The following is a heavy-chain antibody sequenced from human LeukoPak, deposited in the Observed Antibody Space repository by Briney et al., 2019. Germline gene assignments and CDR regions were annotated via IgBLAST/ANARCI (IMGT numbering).Heavy chain of an antibody. V-gene: IGHV1-8*01. CDR1: GYTFTSYD. Sequence: GASVKVSCKASGYTFTSYDINWVRQATGQGLEWMGWMNPNSGNTGYAQKFQGRVTITTDESTSTAYMELSSLRSEDTAVYYCARGAVGALSGAYPGEYYFDYWGQGTLVTVSS. CDR3: ARGAVGALSGAYPGEYYFDY. J-gene: IGHJ4*02. CDR2: MNPNSGNT. D-gene: IGHD1-26*01.